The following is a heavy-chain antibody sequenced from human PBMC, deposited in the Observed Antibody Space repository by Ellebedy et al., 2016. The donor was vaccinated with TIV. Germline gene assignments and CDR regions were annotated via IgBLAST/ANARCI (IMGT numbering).Heavy chain of an antibody. CDR3: ARYCSGGSCYSHAFDI. J-gene: IGHJ3*02. D-gene: IGHD2-15*01. Sequence: PGGSLRLSCAASGFTFNSYSMNWVRQAPGKGLEWISYISKSDTTYYADSVRGRFTISRDNAKNSLYLQMNSLRAEDTAVYYCARYCSGGSCYSHAFDIWGQGTMVTVSS. V-gene: IGHV3-69-1*01. CDR1: GFTFNSYS. CDR2: ISKSDTT.